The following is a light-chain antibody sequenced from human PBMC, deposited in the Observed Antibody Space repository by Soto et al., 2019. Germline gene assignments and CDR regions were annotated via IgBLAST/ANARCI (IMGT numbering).Light chain of an antibody. CDR2: SNN. CDR3: AAWDDSLNGWV. CDR1: SSNIGSNT. V-gene: IGLV1-44*01. Sequence: QSVLTQPPSASGTPGQRVTSSWSGSSSNIGSNTVNWYQQLPGTAPKLLIYSNNQRPSGVPDRFSGSKSGTSASLAISGLQSEDEADYYCAAWDDSLNGWVFGGGTKLTVL. J-gene: IGLJ3*02.